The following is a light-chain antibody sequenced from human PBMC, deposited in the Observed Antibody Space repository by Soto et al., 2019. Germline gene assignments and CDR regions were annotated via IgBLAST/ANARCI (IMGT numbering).Light chain of an antibody. J-gene: IGKJ4*01. CDR3: HQYNSWPPLT. CDR1: HSVVSN. Sequence: EIVMTQSPATLSVSPGERATLSCWASHSVVSNLASYQQIPGQAPRRLIYGASTRATGIPAMFSGSGSGTKFTLTISSRQAEDFAVYYCHQYNSWPPLTFGGGTKVDI. V-gene: IGKV3-15*01. CDR2: GAS.